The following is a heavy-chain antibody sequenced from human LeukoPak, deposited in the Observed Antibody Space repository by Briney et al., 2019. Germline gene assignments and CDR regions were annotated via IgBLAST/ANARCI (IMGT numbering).Heavy chain of an antibody. Sequence: GESLKISFKASGYTFSNYWIVWVRQMPGKGLEWMGIIYLDDSDTRYSPSFQGQVTFSADKSISTAYLQWSNLKASDTAMYYCARRPVGGSGSYQWFDPWGQGTLVTVSS. V-gene: IGHV5-51*01. CDR3: ARRPVGGSGSYQWFDP. CDR1: GYTFSNYW. J-gene: IGHJ5*02. D-gene: IGHD3-10*01. CDR2: IYLDDSDT.